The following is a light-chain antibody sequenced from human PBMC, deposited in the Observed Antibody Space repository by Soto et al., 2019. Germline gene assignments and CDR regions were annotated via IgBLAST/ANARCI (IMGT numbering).Light chain of an antibody. J-gene: IGKJ4*01. V-gene: IGKV3-20*01. Sequence: EIVLTQSPGTLSLSPGERATLSCRASQSVRSTYLAWYQQKPGLAPRLLIFGVSNRATGIPDRFSGSGSGADFTLTISRLEPEDFVVYYCQQYGAYPLTFGGGTRVEIK. CDR3: QQYGAYPLT. CDR2: GVS. CDR1: QSVRSTY.